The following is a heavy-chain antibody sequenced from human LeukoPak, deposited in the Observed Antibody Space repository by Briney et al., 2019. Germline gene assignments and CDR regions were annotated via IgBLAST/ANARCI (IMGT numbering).Heavy chain of an antibody. D-gene: IGHD3-3*01. CDR3: ARDPTYYDFWSGYDYYFDY. J-gene: IGHJ4*02. V-gene: IGHV1-46*01. CDR1: GYTFTSYY. CDR2: INPSGGST. Sequence: ASVKVSCKASGYTFTSYYMHWVRQAPGQGLEWMGIINPSGGSTNYAQKFQGRVTMTRDTSTSTVYMELSSLRSEDTAVYYCARDPTYYDFWSGYDYYFDYWGQGTLVTVSS.